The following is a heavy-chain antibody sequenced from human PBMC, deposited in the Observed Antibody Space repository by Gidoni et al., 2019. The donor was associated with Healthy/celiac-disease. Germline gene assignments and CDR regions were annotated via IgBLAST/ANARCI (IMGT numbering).Heavy chain of an antibody. D-gene: IGHD2-2*01. V-gene: IGHV3-23*01. CDR3: AKEGYCSSTSCYAPSGYYYYGMDV. J-gene: IGHJ6*02. Sequence: EVQLLESGGGLVQPGGSLSLSCSASGFTFSSYAMSWVRQAPGKGLAWVSAISGSGGSTYYADSVKGRFTISRDNSKNTLYLQMNSLRAEDTAVYYCAKEGYCSSTSCYAPSGYYYYGMDVWGQGTTVTVSS. CDR2: ISGSGGST. CDR1: GFTFSSYA.